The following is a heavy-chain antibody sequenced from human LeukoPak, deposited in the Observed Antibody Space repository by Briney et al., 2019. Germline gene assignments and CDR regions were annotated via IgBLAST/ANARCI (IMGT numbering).Heavy chain of an antibody. J-gene: IGHJ6*04. V-gene: IGHV3-21*01. D-gene: IGHD3-10*02. CDR1: GFTFSSYT. CDR2: ITSSSSYI. Sequence: PGGTLRLSCAASGFTFSSYTMNWVRQAPGKGLEWVSSITSSSSYIYYADSVKGRFTISRDNAKNSLYLQMNSLRAEDTAVYYCAELGITMIGGVWGKGTTVTVSS. CDR3: AELGITMIGGV.